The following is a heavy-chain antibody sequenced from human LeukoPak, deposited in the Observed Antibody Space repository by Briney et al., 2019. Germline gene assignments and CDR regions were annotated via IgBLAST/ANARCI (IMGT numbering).Heavy chain of an antibody. Sequence: GGSLRLSCAASGFTFSSYAMSWVRQAPGKGLEWVSAISGSGGSTYYADSVKGRFTISRDNAKNSLYLQMNSLRAEDTAVYHCAREPYYYDSSGYSDYWGQGTLVTVSS. CDR3: AREPYYYDSSGYSDY. V-gene: IGHV3-23*01. CDR1: GFTFSSYA. D-gene: IGHD3-22*01. CDR2: ISGSGGST. J-gene: IGHJ4*02.